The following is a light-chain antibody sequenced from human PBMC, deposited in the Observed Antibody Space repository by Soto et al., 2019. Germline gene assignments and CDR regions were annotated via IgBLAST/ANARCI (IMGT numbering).Light chain of an antibody. CDR2: WVS. Sequence: DIVMTQSPDSLAVSLGERATINCKSSQSVLYSSNNKNYLAWYQQKPGQPPKLLIYWVSTRESGVHDRFSGSGSGTDFTLTISSLQAEDVAVYYCQQYYSTPPTFGGGTKVEIK. CDR3: QQYYSTPPT. CDR1: QSVLYSSNNKNY. V-gene: IGKV4-1*01. J-gene: IGKJ4*01.